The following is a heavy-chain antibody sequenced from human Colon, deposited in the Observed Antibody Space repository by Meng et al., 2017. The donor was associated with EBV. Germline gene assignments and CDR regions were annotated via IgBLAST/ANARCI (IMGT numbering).Heavy chain of an antibody. J-gene: IGHJ4*02. CDR3: ARLREWLVDY. CDR1: GGSVNSGAYY. D-gene: IGHD6-19*01. Sequence: QVQLQESVPGRVKPSETLSLTCTVSGGSVNSGAYYWSWFRQPPGKGLEWIGYIYYIGNANYNPSLKSRVTISIDTSKDQFSLKLNSVAAADTAVYYCARLREWLVDYWGQGTLVTVSS. CDR2: IYYIGNA. V-gene: IGHV4-61*08.